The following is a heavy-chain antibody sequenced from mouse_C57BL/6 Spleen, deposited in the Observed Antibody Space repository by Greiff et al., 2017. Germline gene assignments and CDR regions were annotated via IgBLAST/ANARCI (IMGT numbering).Heavy chain of an antibody. CDR3: AREDWDDWYFDV. D-gene: IGHD4-1*01. V-gene: IGHV5-17*01. Sequence: EVKLVESGGGLVKPGGSLKLSCAASGFTFSDYGMHWVRQAPEKGLEWVAYISSCSSTIYYADTVKGRFTISRDNAKNTLFLQMTSLRSEDTAMYYCAREDWDDWYFDVWGTGTTVTVSS. CDR1: GFTFSDYG. J-gene: IGHJ1*03. CDR2: ISSCSSTI.